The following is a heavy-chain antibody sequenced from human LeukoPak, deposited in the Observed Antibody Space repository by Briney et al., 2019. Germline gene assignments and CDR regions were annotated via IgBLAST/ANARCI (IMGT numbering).Heavy chain of an antibody. D-gene: IGHD2-15*01. CDR3: AAFAAGG. CDR2: IKSKTDGGTA. V-gene: IGHV3-15*01. J-gene: IGHJ4*02. Sequence: GGSLRLSCAASGFTFSSAWMSWVRQAPGKGVEWVGRIKSKTDGGTADYAAPVKGRITISRDDSNNTLDLQMNSLETEDTAVYYCAAFAAGGWGQGTLVTVSS. CDR1: GFTFSSAW.